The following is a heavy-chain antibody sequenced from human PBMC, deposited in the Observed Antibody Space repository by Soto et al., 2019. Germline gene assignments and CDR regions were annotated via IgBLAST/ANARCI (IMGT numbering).Heavy chain of an antibody. V-gene: IGHV1-24*01. J-gene: IGHJ4*02. Sequence: ASVKVSCKVSGYTLTELSMHWVRQAPGKGLEWMGGFDPEDGETIYAQKFQGRVTMTEDTSTDTAYMELSSLRSEDTAVYYCATVLPPYYDILTGYLFDYWGQGTLVTVYS. CDR2: FDPEDGET. CDR1: GYTLTELS. CDR3: ATVLPPYYDILTGYLFDY. D-gene: IGHD3-9*01.